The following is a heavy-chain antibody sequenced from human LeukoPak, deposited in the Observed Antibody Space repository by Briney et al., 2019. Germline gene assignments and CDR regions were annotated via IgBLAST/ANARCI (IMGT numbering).Heavy chain of an antibody. Sequence: SETLSLTCTVSGGSISSGGYYWSWIRQHPRKGLEWSGYIYYTGSTYYNPSLKSRVTISVDTSKNQFSLKLSSVTAADTAVYYCARARYCSGGSCYNPLAHFDYWGQGTLVTVSS. V-gene: IGHV4-31*03. CDR2: IYYTGST. CDR1: GGSISSGGYY. D-gene: IGHD2-15*01. CDR3: ARARYCSGGSCYNPLAHFDY. J-gene: IGHJ4*02.